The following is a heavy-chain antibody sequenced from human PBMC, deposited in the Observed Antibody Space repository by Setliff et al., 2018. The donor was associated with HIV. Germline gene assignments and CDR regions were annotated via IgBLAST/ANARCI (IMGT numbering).Heavy chain of an antibody. J-gene: IGHJ4*02. D-gene: IGHD3-3*01. Sequence: ASVKVSCKSSADIFNAYYIHWVRQAPGQGLEWMGWITPNGDDTNYPQKFEGRVTLTRDTSIATAYMELRSLTSDDTAVYYCARVADRNYDFWSAYEYWGQGTLVTVSS. CDR1: ADIFNAYY. CDR3: ARVADRNYDFWSAYEY. CDR2: ITPNGDDT. V-gene: IGHV1-2*02.